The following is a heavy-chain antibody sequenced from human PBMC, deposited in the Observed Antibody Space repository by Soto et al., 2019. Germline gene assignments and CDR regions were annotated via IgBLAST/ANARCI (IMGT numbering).Heavy chain of an antibody. CDR1: GGTFSSYA. CDR2: IIPVFGTG. V-gene: IGHV1-69*06. Sequence: QVQLVQSGAEVKKPGSSVKVSCKASGGTFSSYAISWVRQAPGQGLEWMGGIIPVFGTGIYAQKFQGRVTIPADKSTNTDYMELSSLRSEDTAVYFCARVGGTGGYTYGLDYWGQGTLVTVSS. D-gene: IGHD5-18*01. J-gene: IGHJ4*02. CDR3: ARVGGTGGYTYGLDY.